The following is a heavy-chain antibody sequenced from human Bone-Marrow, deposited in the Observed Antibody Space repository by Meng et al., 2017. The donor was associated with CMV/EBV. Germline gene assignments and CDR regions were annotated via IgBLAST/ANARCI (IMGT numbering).Heavy chain of an antibody. CDR3: ARDSVVVAATYRRAIYYYGMDV. D-gene: IGHD2-15*01. CDR2: IIPILGIA. CDR1: GGTFSSYA. Sequence: SVKVSCKASGGTFSSYAISWVRQAPGQGLEWMGGIIPILGIANYAQKFQGRVTITADKSTSTAYMELSSLRSEDTAVYYCARDSVVVAATYRRAIYYYGMDVWGQGTTVTVSS. J-gene: IGHJ6*02. V-gene: IGHV1-69*10.